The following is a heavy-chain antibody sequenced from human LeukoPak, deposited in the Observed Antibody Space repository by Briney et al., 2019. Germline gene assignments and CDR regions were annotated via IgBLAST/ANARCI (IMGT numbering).Heavy chain of an antibody. CDR2: ISDSGGST. J-gene: IGHJ4*02. V-gene: IGHV3-23*01. CDR1: GFTFSSYG. CDR3: ARDLGVIVHPSDY. Sequence: GGSLRLSCAASGFTFSSYGMSWVRQAPGKGLEWVSAISDSGGSTYYADSVKGRFTISRDNSKNTLYLQMNSLRAEDTAVYYCARDLGVIVHPSDYWGQGTLVTVSS. D-gene: IGHD3-16*02.